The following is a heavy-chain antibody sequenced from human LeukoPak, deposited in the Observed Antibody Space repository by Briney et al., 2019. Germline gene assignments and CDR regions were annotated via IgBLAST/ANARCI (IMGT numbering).Heavy chain of an antibody. CDR3: ARGGYSGYDRDAFDI. Sequence: GGSLRLSCAASGFTVSSNYMSWVRQAPGKGLEWVSVTYSDDSTYYADSVKGRFTISRHNSKNTLYLQMNSLRAEDTAVYYCARGGYSGYDRDAFDIWGQGTMVTVSS. J-gene: IGHJ3*02. D-gene: IGHD5-12*01. CDR1: GFTVSSNY. CDR2: TYSDDST. V-gene: IGHV3-53*04.